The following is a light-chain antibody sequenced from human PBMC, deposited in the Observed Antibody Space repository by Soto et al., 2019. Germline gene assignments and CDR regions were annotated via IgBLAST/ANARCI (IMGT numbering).Light chain of an antibody. Sequence: DIQMTQSPSTLSASVGDTVTITCRASQSVIIWLAWYQKKPGKAPRVLIWDASTFKRGVTSRFSGSGSGTEFTLTISSLQPEDFATYYCQQYNGYSTWTFGQGTKVDI. CDR3: QQYNGYSTWT. J-gene: IGKJ1*01. CDR1: QSVIIW. CDR2: DAS. V-gene: IGKV1-5*01.